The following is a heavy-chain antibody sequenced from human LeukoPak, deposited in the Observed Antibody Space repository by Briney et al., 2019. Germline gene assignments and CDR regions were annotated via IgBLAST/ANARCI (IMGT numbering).Heavy chain of an antibody. Sequence: SETLSLACNVSGGSITNYYWSWIRQPPGKGLEWIGYIYYNGDTNYNPSLKSRVTISLDTSKNQFSLKLTSVSAADTAVYYCARGPPFDPWGQGTLVTVSS. CDR2: IYYNGDT. CDR1: GGSITNYY. V-gene: IGHV4-59*01. CDR3: ARGPPFDP. J-gene: IGHJ5*02.